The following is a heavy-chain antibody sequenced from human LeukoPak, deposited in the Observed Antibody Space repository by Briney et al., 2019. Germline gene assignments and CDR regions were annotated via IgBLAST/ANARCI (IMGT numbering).Heavy chain of an antibody. V-gene: IGHV1-2*02. CDR3: ARDGGGYDFLPPYYMDV. D-gene: IGHD5-12*01. Sequence: GASVKVSCKASGYTFTSYYMHWVRQAPGQGLEWMGWINPNSGGTNYAQKFQGRVTTTRDTSISTAYMELSRLRSDDTAVYYCARDGGGYDFLPPYYMDVWGKGTTVTVSS. J-gene: IGHJ6*03. CDR2: INPNSGGT. CDR1: GYTFTSYY.